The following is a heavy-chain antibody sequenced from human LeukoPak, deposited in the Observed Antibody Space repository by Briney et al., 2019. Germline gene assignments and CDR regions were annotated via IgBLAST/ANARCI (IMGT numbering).Heavy chain of an antibody. D-gene: IGHD3-3*01. J-gene: IGHJ4*02. V-gene: IGHV3-21*01. CDR2: ISPSSIYI. CDR1: EFSFSGYT. Sequence: GGSLRLSCAASEFSFSGYTINWVRQAPGKGLEWVSSISPSSIYIYYADSVKGRFTISRDNAKNSLYLQMHSLRAEDTAMYYCAKVALLGGGYYRREIDYWGQGTLVTVSS. CDR3: AKVALLGGGYYRREIDY.